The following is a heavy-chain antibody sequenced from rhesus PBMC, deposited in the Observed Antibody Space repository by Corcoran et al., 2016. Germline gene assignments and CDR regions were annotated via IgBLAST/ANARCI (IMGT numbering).Heavy chain of an antibody. Sequence: QVQLQESGPGLVKPSETLSLTCAVSGGSISSGYYYWSWIRQPPGKGLEWIGYITYSGSTSYNPSLKSRVTISRDTSKNHFALKLSAVTAADTAVYYCASLYGYYFDYWGQGVLVTVSS. CDR2: ITYSGST. CDR1: GGSISSGYYY. D-gene: IGHD3-9*01. CDR3: ASLYGYYFDY. J-gene: IGHJ4*01. V-gene: IGHV4-122*02.